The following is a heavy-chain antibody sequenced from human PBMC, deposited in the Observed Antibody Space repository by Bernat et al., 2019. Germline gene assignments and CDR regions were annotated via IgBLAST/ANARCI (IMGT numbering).Heavy chain of an antibody. J-gene: IGHJ4*02. Sequence: QMQLVQSGPEVKKPGTSVKVSCKASGFTFTSSALQWVRQARGQRLEWIGWIVVGSGNTNYAQKFQERVTITRDMSTSTAYMELSSLRSEDTAVDYCAAGKWVGELLEGDYWGQGTLVTVSS. D-gene: IGHD3-10*01. V-gene: IGHV1-58*01. CDR2: IVVGSGNT. CDR3: AAGKWVGELLEGDY. CDR1: GFTFTSSA.